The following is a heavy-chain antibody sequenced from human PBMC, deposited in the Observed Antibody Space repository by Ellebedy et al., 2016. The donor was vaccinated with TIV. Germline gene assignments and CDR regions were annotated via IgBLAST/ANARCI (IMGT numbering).Heavy chain of an antibody. J-gene: IGHJ5*02. Sequence: PGGSLRLSCAASGFTFSNDAMSWVRQAPGKGLEWVSRINRDGSSTSYADSVKGRFTISRDNAKNTLSLQMNSLSAEGTAVYYCARMGDSSGYHPNWFGPWGQGTLVTVSS. CDR3: ARMGDSSGYHPNWFGP. CDR1: GFTFSNDA. V-gene: IGHV3-74*01. CDR2: INRDGSST. D-gene: IGHD3-22*01.